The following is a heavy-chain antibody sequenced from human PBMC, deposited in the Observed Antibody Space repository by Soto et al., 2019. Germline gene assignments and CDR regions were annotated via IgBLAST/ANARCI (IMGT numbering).Heavy chain of an antibody. Sequence: PGGSLRLSCAASGFTFSDYYMSWIRQAPGKGLEWVSYVSSSGSTIYYADSVKGRLTISRDNAKNSLYLQMNSLRAEDTAVYYCARDRLWYSGYDQYNWFDPWGQGTLVTVSS. J-gene: IGHJ5*02. D-gene: IGHD5-12*01. CDR1: GFTFSDYY. CDR2: VSSSGSTI. CDR3: ARDRLWYSGYDQYNWFDP. V-gene: IGHV3-11*01.